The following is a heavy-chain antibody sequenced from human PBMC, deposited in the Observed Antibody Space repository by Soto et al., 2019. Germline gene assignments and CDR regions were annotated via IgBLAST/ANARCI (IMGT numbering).Heavy chain of an antibody. J-gene: IGHJ5*02. CDR2: IYTSGST. D-gene: IGHD6-13*01. Sequence: PLETLSLTCTVSGGSISSYYWSWIRQPAGKGLEWIGRIYTSGSTNYNPSLKSRVTMSVDTSKNQFSLKLSSVTAADTAVYYCAATNRVYNWFDPWGQGTLVTVSS. CDR3: AATNRVYNWFDP. V-gene: IGHV4-4*07. CDR1: GGSISSYY.